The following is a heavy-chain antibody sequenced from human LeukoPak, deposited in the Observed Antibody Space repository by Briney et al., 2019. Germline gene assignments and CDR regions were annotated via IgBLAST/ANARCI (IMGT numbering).Heavy chain of an antibody. J-gene: IGHJ4*02. CDR3: ASLLPSFGFSFPFDY. Sequence: SETLSLTCTVSGGSISSSSYYWGWIRQPPGKGLEWIGSIYYSGSTYYNPSLKSRVTISVDTSKNQFSLKLSSVTAADTAVCYCASLLPSFGFSFPFDYWGQGTLVTVSS. CDR1: GGSISSSSYY. D-gene: IGHD3-10*01. CDR2: IYYSGST. V-gene: IGHV4-39*01.